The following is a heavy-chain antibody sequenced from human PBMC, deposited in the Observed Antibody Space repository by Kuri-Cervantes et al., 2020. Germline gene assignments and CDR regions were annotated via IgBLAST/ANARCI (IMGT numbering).Heavy chain of an antibody. D-gene: IGHD6-19*01. J-gene: IGHJ6*02. CDR3: AKDAVAGPYYYYYYGMDV. Sequence: GESLKISCAASGLTLSNYGMHWVRQAPGKGLEWVATISYDGSKTYYGNSVKGRFTISRDNSKNTQYLQMNRLRSEDTAVYYCAKDAVAGPYYYYYYGMDVWGQGTTVTVSS. V-gene: IGHV3-30*18. CDR1: GLTLSNYG. CDR2: ISYDGSKT.